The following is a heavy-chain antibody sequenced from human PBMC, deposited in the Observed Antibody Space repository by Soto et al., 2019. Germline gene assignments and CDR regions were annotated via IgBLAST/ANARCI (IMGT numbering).Heavy chain of an antibody. Sequence: GASVKVSCKASGYTFTSYDINWVRQAPGQGLEWVGWINPTSEYTAHAQKFQGRVTLTREIYTATAYMELSSLTSEDTAVYFCDRQVHPGYSSDWGPGTQVTVSS. V-gene: IGHV1-8*01. CDR1: GYTFTSYD. CDR3: DRQVHPGYSSD. J-gene: IGHJ4*02. CDR2: INPTSEYT. D-gene: IGHD2-15*01.